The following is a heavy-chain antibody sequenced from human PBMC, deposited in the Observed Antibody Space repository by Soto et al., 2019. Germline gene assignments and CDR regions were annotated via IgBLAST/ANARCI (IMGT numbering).Heavy chain of an antibody. CDR2: IGGSGSYI. Sequence: EVQLVESGGGLVKPGGSLRLSCAGPGFTFSCYSMNWVRQAPGKGLEWVSFIGGSGSYIYYADSVKGRFTISRDNAKNSLYLHMNSLRAEDTAVYYCARDAYSASSWYYFDYWGQGTLVTVSS. CDR1: GFTFSCYS. D-gene: IGHD6-6*01. J-gene: IGHJ4*02. CDR3: ARDAYSASSWYYFDY. V-gene: IGHV3-21*01.